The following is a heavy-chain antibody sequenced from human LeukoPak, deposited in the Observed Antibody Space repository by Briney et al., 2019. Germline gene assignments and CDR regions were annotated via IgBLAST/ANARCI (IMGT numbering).Heavy chain of an antibody. J-gene: IGHJ4*02. CDR1: GFTFRSYA. V-gene: IGHV3-30-3*01. D-gene: IGHD2-15*01. Sequence: GGSLRLSCAASGFTFRSYAMHWVRQAPGKGLGGVAVLSYDGSNKYYADSVKGRFTISRDNSKNTLYLQMNSLRAEDTAVYYCARPGYCSGGSCYRAFDYWGQGTLVTVSS. CDR3: ARPGYCSGGSCYRAFDY. CDR2: LSYDGSNK.